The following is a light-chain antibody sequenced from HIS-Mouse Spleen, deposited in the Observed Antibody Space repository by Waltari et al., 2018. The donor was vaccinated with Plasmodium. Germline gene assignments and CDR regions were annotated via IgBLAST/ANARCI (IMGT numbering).Light chain of an antibody. V-gene: IGLV3-1*01. J-gene: IGLJ2*01. Sequence: SYELTQPPSVSVSPGQTASITCSGDKLGAKYHCWYQQKPGQSPVLVIYQDSKRPSGIPERFSGSNSGNTATLTISGTQAMDEADYYCQAWDSSTAWVFGGGTKLTVL. CDR2: QDS. CDR1: KLGAKY. CDR3: QAWDSSTAWV.